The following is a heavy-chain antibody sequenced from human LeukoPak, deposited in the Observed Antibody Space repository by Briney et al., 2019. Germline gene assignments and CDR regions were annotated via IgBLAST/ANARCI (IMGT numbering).Heavy chain of an antibody. CDR2: LTTSGTGT. J-gene: IGHJ4*02. CDR3: AKDSYSKGDY. Sequence: GGSLRLSCAASGFTFTSYSMYWVRQAPGKGLELISALTTSGTGTYYADSVKGRFTISRDTSRNTLYLQVNSLRAEDTGVYYCAKDSYSKGDYWGQGVLVTVSS. CDR1: GFTFTSYS. V-gene: IGHV3-23*01. D-gene: IGHD5-18*01.